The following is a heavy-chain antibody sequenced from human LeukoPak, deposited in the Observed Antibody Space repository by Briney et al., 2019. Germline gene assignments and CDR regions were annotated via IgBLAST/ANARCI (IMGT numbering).Heavy chain of an antibody. V-gene: IGHV3-23*01. CDR1: GFTFSSYA. J-gene: IGHJ4*02. D-gene: IGHD6-13*01. Sequence: GGSLRLSCAASGFTFSSYAMHWVRQAPGKGLEWVSAISGSGDRTYYADSVKGRFTISRDNSKSTLYLQVNSLRAEDTAVYNCAKQGYSSSWLYFDYWGQGTLVTVSS. CDR2: ISGSGDRT. CDR3: AKQGYSSSWLYFDY.